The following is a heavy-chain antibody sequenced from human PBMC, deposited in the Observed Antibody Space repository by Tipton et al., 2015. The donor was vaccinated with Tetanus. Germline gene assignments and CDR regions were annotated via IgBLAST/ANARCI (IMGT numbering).Heavy chain of an antibody. Sequence: SLRLSCAASGFTFSSYSMNWVRQAPGKGLEWVANIKQDGTEKSYVDSVKGRFTISRDNAKNSLYLQMNSLRADDTAVYYCARGGWYPDYWGQGTLVTVSS. CDR3: ARGGWYPDY. CDR2: IKQDGTEK. J-gene: IGHJ4*02. D-gene: IGHD6-19*01. V-gene: IGHV3-7*01. CDR1: GFTFSSYS.